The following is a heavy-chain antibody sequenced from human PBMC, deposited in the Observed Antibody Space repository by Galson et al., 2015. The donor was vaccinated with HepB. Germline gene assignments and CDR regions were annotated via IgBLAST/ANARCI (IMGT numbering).Heavy chain of an antibody. V-gene: IGHV1-58*01. CDR3: AAESYSSGCCKYDY. D-gene: IGHD6-25*01. J-gene: IGHJ4*02. CDR1: GFTFSNSA. CDR2: MVVGGGNT. Sequence: SVKVSCKASGFTFSNSAVQWVRQARGQGLEWIGWMVVGGGNTSYAQHFQGRLTITRDMSTGTAYMEMTSLRSEDTAVYYCAAESYSSGCCKYDYWGQGTLVTVSS.